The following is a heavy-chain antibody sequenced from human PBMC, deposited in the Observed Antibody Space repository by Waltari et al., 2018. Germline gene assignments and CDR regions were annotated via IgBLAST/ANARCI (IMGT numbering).Heavy chain of an antibody. CDR3: ASRSSSGWSTFDY. D-gene: IGHD6-19*01. CDR1: GFTLRSHS. Sequence: EVQLVASGGGLVQHGGSLRLSCAASGFTLRSHSMHWVRQAPGKGLEWVSYISSSSSTIYYADSVKGRFTISRDNAKNSRYLQMNSLRAEDTAVYYCASRSSSGWSTFDYWGQGTLVTVSS. CDR2: ISSSSSTI. J-gene: IGHJ4*02. V-gene: IGHV3-48*04.